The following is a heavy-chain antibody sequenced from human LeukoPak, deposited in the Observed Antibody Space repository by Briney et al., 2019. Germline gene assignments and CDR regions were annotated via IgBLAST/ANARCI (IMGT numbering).Heavy chain of an antibody. CDR3: AREQGGSFLFDY. D-gene: IGHD5-12*01. CDR2: IDTYHADT. J-gene: IGHJ4*02. Sequence: ASVMVSCKASGYTFGSFGITWVRRAPGQGLEWMGWIDTYHADTKSAQKFQGRLTMTTDTSTSTASLELRSLTSDDTAVYYCAREQGGSFLFDYWGQGTVVTVSS. CDR1: GYTFGSFG. V-gene: IGHV1-18*01.